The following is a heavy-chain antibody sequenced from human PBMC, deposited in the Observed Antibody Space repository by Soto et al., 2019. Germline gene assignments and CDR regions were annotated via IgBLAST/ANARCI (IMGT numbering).Heavy chain of an antibody. D-gene: IGHD3-22*01. J-gene: IGHJ3*01. CDR3: VRDRRIYYSDPHDEFVASDYEV. V-gene: IGHV1-69*01. Sequence: QVQLIQSEAEVKKPGSSVRVSCTASGGIFGSHGFSWVRQAPGQRLEWVGGFIPIFRTLTYTEKFQARVSIAADESTNIVYLDLSSLTSEDTAVYYCVRDRRIYYSDPHDEFVASDYEVWGQGTMVSVSS. CDR1: GGIFGSHG. CDR2: FIPIFRTL.